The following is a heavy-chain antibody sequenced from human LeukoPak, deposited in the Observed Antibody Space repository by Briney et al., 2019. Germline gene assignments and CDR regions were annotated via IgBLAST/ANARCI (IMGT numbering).Heavy chain of an antibody. J-gene: IGHJ4*02. V-gene: IGHV4-39*01. Sequence: SETLSLTCTVSGGSISSSSYYWGWIRQPPGKWLEWIGSIYYSGSTYYNPSLKSRVTISVDTSKNQFSLKLSSVTAADTAVYYCASPMRLDYYDSSGHFDYWGQGTLVTVSS. CDR1: GGSISSSSYY. CDR3: ASPMRLDYYDSSGHFDY. CDR2: IYYSGST. D-gene: IGHD3-22*01.